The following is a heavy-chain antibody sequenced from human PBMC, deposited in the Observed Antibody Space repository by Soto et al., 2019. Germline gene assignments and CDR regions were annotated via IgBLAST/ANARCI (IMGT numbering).Heavy chain of an antibody. CDR1: GLTFSTYA. J-gene: IGHJ6*02. CDR3: VKGYWKGDV. CDR2: ISGSGGSI. D-gene: IGHD1-1*01. V-gene: IGHV3-23*01. Sequence: EVQLLESGGGLVQPGGSLRLSCAASGLTFSTYAMNWVRQAPGNGLEWVSAISGSGGSIHYADSVKGRFTISRDNSKNTLDLKMSSWRDEDRDVYHCVKGYWKGDVWGQGTTVTVSS.